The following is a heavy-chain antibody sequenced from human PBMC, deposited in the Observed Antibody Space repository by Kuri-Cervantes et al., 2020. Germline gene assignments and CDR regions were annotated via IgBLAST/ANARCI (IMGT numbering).Heavy chain of an antibody. V-gene: IGHV3-48*02. CDR3: ARRGGFDWLLNYYYYGMDV. CDR1: GFTFDDYA. J-gene: IGHJ6*02. D-gene: IGHD3-9*01. Sequence: LTCAASGFTFDDYAMHWVRRAPGKGLEWVSYISSSSSTIYYADSVKGRFTISRDNAKNSLYLQMNSLRDEDTAVYYCARRGGFDWLLNYYYYGMDVWGQGTTVTVSS. CDR2: ISSSSSTI.